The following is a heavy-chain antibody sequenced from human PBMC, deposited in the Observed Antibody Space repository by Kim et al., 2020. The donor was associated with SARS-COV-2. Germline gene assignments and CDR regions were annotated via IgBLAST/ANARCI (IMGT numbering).Heavy chain of an antibody. Sequence: GGSLRLSCAASGFTFSSYWMSWVRQAPGKGLEWVANTKQDGSEKYYVDSVKGRFTISRDNAKNSLYLQMNSLRAEDTAVYYCARRGPRWYSGSYSDYWGQGTLVTVSS. CDR2: TKQDGSEK. CDR3: ARRGPRWYSGSYSDY. D-gene: IGHD1-26*01. J-gene: IGHJ4*02. CDR1: GFTFSSYW. V-gene: IGHV3-7*01.